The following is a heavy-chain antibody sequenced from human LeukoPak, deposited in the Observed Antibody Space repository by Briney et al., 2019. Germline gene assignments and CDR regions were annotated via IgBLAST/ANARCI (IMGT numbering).Heavy chain of an antibody. Sequence: KPSKTLSLTCAVSGGSISSGNWWSWVRQPPGKGLEWIGKVNHSGSTNYNPSLKSRVTISVDKSKIQFSLKLSSVTAADTAVYYRARDGRWFGEPSRPGYYYGMDVWGQGTTVTVSS. J-gene: IGHJ6*02. CDR1: GGSISSGNW. CDR2: VNHSGST. V-gene: IGHV4-4*02. CDR3: ARDGRWFGEPSRPGYYYGMDV. D-gene: IGHD3-10*01.